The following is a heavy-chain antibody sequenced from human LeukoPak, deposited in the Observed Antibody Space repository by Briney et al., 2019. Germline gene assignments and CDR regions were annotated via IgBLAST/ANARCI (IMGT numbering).Heavy chain of an antibody. J-gene: IGHJ6*03. CDR2: INAGNGNT. Sequence: ASVKVSCKASGYSFVGYGITWVRQAPGQGLEWMGWINAGNGNTKYSQKFQGRVTITRDTSASTAYMELSSLRSEDTAVYYCRLGDIVVVPAAMRYYYYMDVWGKGTTVTVSS. V-gene: IGHV1-3*01. CDR1: GYSFVGYG. D-gene: IGHD2-2*01. CDR3: RLGDIVVVPAAMRYYYYMDV.